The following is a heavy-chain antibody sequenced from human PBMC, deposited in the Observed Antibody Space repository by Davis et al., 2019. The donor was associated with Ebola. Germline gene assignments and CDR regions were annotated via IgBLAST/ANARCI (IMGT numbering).Heavy chain of an antibody. Sequence: GESLKISCAASGFTFSSYWMSWVRQAPGKGLVWVSRINSDGSSTSYADSVKGRFTISRDNAKNTLYLQMNSLRAEDTAVYYCARGLLGYCSSTSCYTRHSGYDPSFDYWGQGTLVTVSS. CDR3: ARGLLGYCSSTSCYTRHSGYDPSFDY. V-gene: IGHV3-74*01. D-gene: IGHD2-2*02. CDR1: GFTFSSYW. J-gene: IGHJ4*02. CDR2: INSDGSST.